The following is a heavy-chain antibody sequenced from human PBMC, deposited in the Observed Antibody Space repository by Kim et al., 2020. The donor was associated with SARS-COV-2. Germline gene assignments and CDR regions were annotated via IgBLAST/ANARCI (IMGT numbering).Heavy chain of an antibody. CDR3: ARDYCSGGSCYRADAFDI. V-gene: IGHV3-7*01. Sequence: GGSLRLSCAASGFTFSSYWMSWVRQAPGKGLEWVANIKQDGSEKYYVDSVKGRFTISRDNAKNSLYLQMNSLRAEDTAVYYCARDYCSGGSCYRADAFDIWGQGTMVTVSS. J-gene: IGHJ3*02. CDR1: GFTFSSYW. CDR2: IKQDGSEK. D-gene: IGHD2-15*01.